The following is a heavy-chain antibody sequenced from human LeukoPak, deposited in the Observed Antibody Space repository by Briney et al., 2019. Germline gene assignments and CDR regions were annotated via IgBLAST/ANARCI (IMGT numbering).Heavy chain of an antibody. J-gene: IGHJ4*02. Sequence: GGSLRLSCAASGFTFSSYAMHWVRQAPGKGLEWVAVISYDGSNKYYADSVKGRFTISGDNSKNTLYLQMNSLRAEDTAVYYCARDSSGWYGCLDYWGQGTLVTVSS. CDR1: GFTFSSYA. CDR2: ISYDGSNK. V-gene: IGHV3-30-3*01. D-gene: IGHD6-19*01. CDR3: ARDSSGWYGCLDY.